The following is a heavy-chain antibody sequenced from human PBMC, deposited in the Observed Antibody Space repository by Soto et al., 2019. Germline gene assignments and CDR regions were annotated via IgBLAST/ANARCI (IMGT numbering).Heavy chain of an antibody. CDR3: ARSGGSYNFDS. CDR2: IFINGNT. CDR1: SGSVSTYY. J-gene: IGHJ4*02. V-gene: IGHV4-4*07. Sequence: SETLSLTCTVSSGSVSTYYWSWIRQPAGKGLEWIGRIFINGNTNYNPSLRSRVTMSVDTSKGQFSLNLTSVTAADTAVYFCARSGGSYNFDSWGQGILVTVSS. D-gene: IGHD1-26*01.